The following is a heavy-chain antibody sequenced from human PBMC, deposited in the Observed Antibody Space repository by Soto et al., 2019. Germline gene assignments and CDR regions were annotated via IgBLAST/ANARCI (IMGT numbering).Heavy chain of an antibody. Sequence: QVQLLESGGGVVQPGRSLRLSCAASGFTFSSYGMHWVRQAPGKGLEWVAVVSYDESNKYSADSVKGRSTIFKDKSKNTLSLPMNSLRAEDTAVYYCAKGGTGFGDISYGGPGTLVIVSS. CDR1: GFTFSSYG. J-gene: IGHJ4*02. D-gene: IGHD3-10*01. CDR3: AKGGTGFGDISY. V-gene: IGHV3-30*18. CDR2: VSYDESNK.